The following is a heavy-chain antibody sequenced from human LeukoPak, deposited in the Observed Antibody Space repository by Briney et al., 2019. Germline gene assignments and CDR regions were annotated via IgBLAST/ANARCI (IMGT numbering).Heavy chain of an antibody. CDR1: GYTFTSYG. Sequence: SVKVSCKASGYTFTSYGISWVRQAPGQGLEWMGWISAYNGNTNYAQKLQGRVTMTTDTSTSTAHMELRSLRSDDTAVYYCARYSVVAGTAFDYWGQGTLVTVSS. D-gene: IGHD6-19*01. J-gene: IGHJ4*02. CDR2: ISAYNGNT. V-gene: IGHV1-18*04. CDR3: ARYSVVAGTAFDY.